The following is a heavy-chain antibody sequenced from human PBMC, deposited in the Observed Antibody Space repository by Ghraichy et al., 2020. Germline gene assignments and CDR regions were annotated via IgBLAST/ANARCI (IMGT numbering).Heavy chain of an antibody. D-gene: IGHD6-19*01. V-gene: IGHV1-18*04. CDR3: ARAWYTSGWSLGACDY. CDR1: GYTFNTYG. Sequence: ASVKVSCKASGYTFNTYGITWVRQAPGQGLDWMGWISVHSGHTNYADNLQGRVTMTIDTSTSPAYMELRGLESADTAVYYCARAWYTSGWSLGACDYWGQGTLVTVSS. CDR2: ISVHSGHT. J-gene: IGHJ4*02.